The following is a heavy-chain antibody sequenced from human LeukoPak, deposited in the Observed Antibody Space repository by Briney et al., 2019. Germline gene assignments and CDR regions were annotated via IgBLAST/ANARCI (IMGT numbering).Heavy chain of an antibody. D-gene: IGHD5-24*01. CDR2: IYYSGGT. CDR1: GDSISSYY. CDR3: ARHVTISGPYDASDI. V-gene: IGHV4-59*08. Sequence: TSETLSLTCTVSGDSISSYYWSWIRQPPGKGLEWIGYIYYSGGTDYNPSLKSRVTISVETSKNQFSLKLRSVTAADTAVYYCARHVTISGPYDASDIWGQGTMVTVSP. J-gene: IGHJ3*02.